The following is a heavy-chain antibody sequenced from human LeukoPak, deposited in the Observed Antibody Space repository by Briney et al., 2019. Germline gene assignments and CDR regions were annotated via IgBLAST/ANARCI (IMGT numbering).Heavy chain of an antibody. D-gene: IGHD5-24*01. CDR2: ISSSGSTI. CDR3: ARVEMATIANDY. V-gene: IGHV3-48*03. J-gene: IGHJ4*02. CDR1: GFTFSSYE. Sequence: GGSLRLSCAASGFTFSSYEVNWVRQAPGKGLEWVSYISSSGSTIYYADSVKGRFTISRDNAKNSLYLQMNSLRAEDTAVYYCARVEMATIANDYWGQGTLATVSS.